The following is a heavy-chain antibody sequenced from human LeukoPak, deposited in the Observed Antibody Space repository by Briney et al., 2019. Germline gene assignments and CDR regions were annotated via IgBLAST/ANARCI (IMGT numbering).Heavy chain of an antibody. CDR3: ASARGYDSSGSFDY. V-gene: IGHV1-8*01. CDR2: MNPNSGNT. CDR1: GYTFTSYD. D-gene: IGHD3-22*01. Sequence: ASVKVSCKASGYTFTSYDINWVRQATGQGLEWMGWMNPNSGNTGCAQKFQGRVTMTRNTSISTAYMELSSLRSEDTAVYYCASARGYDSSGSFDYWGQGTQVTVSS. J-gene: IGHJ4*02.